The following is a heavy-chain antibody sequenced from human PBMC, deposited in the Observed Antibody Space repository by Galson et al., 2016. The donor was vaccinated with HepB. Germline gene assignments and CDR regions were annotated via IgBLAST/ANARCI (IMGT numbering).Heavy chain of an antibody. V-gene: IGHV3-23*01. CDR1: GLTVRYA. CDR3: ATLWGVFGADQFFQR. D-gene: IGHD3-3*01. J-gene: IGHJ1*01. Sequence: LRLSCAASGLTVRYAVSWVRQAPGKGLQWVSSIGGSGETTSYADSVKGRVTISRDNAKNILFLEMNNLRAEDSALYYCATLWGVFGADQFFQRWGRGTLVTVSS. CDR2: IGGSGETT.